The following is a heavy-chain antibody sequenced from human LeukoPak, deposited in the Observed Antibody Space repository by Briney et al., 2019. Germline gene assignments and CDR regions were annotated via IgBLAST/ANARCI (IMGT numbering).Heavy chain of an antibody. CDR1: GGSISSYY. D-gene: IGHD6-19*01. V-gene: IGHV4-4*09. Sequence: SETLSLTCTVSGGSISSYYWSWIRQPPGKGLEGIGYIYTSGSTNYNPSLKSRVTISVDTSKNQFSLKLSSVTAADTAVYYCARLGMAVADPHFDYWGQGTLVTVSS. CDR3: ARLGMAVADPHFDY. CDR2: IYTSGST. J-gene: IGHJ4*02.